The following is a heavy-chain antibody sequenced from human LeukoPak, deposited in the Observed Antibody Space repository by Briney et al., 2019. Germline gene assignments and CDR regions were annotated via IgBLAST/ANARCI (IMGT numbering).Heavy chain of an antibody. J-gene: IGHJ4*02. Sequence: GGSLRLSCAASGFTFSSYEMNWVRQAPGKGLEWVSYISSSGSTIYYADSVKGRFTISRDNAKNSLYLQMNSLRAEDTAVYYCAKEELGRGYFDYWGQETLVTVSS. CDR2: ISSSGSTI. D-gene: IGHD1-26*01. CDR1: GFTFSSYE. CDR3: AKEELGRGYFDY. V-gene: IGHV3-48*03.